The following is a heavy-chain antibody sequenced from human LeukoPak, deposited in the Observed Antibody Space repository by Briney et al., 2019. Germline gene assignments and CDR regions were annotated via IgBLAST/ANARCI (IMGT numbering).Heavy chain of an antibody. Sequence: PGGSLRLSCAASGFTLSSYGMHWVRQAPGKGLEWVAFIRHDGSNKYYADSVKGRFTISRDNSKNTLYLQMNSLRAEDTAVYYCAKGRYCSGGSCYGDYFDYWGQGTLVTVSS. D-gene: IGHD2-15*01. CDR1: GFTLSSYG. V-gene: IGHV3-30*02. J-gene: IGHJ4*02. CDR2: IRHDGSNK. CDR3: AKGRYCSGGSCYGDYFDY.